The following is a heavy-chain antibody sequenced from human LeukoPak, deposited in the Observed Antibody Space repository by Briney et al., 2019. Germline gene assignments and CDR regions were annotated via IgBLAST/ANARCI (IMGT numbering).Heavy chain of an antibody. Sequence: SETLSLTCTVSGGSISSYYWSWIRQPPGKGLEWIGSIYYSGSTYYNPSLKSRVTISVDTSKNQFSLKLSSVTAADTAVYYCARDHYYYGSGSYYMDVWGKGTTVTVSS. CDR1: GGSISSYY. CDR3: ARDHYYYGSGSYYMDV. D-gene: IGHD3-10*01. V-gene: IGHV4-59*12. J-gene: IGHJ6*03. CDR2: IYYSGST.